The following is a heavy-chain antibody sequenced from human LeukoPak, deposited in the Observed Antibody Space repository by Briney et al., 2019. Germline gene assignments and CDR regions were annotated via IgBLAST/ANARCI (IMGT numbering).Heavy chain of an antibody. V-gene: IGHV3-30*04. Sequence: HPGGSLRLPCAASGFTFSSYAMHWVRQAPGKGLEWVAVISYDGSNKYYADSVKGRFTISRDNSKNTLYLQMNSLRAEDTAVYYCARGLHYYYYGMDVWGQGTTVTVSS. CDR1: GFTFSSYA. CDR2: ISYDGSNK. D-gene: IGHD3-10*01. CDR3: ARGLHYYYYGMDV. J-gene: IGHJ6*02.